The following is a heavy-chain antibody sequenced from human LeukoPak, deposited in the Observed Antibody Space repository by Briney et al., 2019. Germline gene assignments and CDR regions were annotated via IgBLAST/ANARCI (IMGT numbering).Heavy chain of an antibody. D-gene: IGHD5-18*01. CDR2: ISAYNGNT. J-gene: IGHJ4*02. Sequence: GASVKVSCKASGYTFSSYGITWVRQAPGQGLEWMGWISAYNGNTNYEQKIQGRVTMTTDTSTSTGYMELRSLRSDDTAVNYCARAGHRGYSYGYEDYWGQGTLVTVSS. V-gene: IGHV1-18*04. CDR3: ARAGHRGYSYGYEDY. CDR1: GYTFSSYG.